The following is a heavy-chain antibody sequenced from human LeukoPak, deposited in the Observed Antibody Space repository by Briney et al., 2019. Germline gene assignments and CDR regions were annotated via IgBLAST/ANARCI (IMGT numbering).Heavy chain of an antibody. D-gene: IGHD6-6*01. CDR1: GGSFNGYY. J-gene: IGHJ4*02. Sequence: SETLSLTCAVYGGSFNGYYWSWIRQPPGKGLEWIGEINHSGSTNYNPSLKSRVTISVDTSKNQFSLKLSSVTAADTAVYCCARRRLGAARPLDYWGQGTLVTVSS. CDR2: INHSGST. CDR3: ARRRLGAARPLDY. V-gene: IGHV4-34*01.